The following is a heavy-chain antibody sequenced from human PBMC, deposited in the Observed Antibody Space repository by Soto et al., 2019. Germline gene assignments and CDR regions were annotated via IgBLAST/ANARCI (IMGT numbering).Heavy chain of an antibody. J-gene: IGHJ5*02. CDR1: GFIFNSYG. Sequence: QVQLVESGGGVVQPGGSLRLSCAASGFIFNSYGMHWVRQAPGKGLEWVSFIYYNGTTDYYADSVKGRFTISRDNSKNTLYMQMNSLRVEDSAIYYCARDRGSSGWCDHWGQRTLVTVSS. D-gene: IGHD3-22*01. CDR3: ARDRGSSGWCDH. V-gene: IGHV3-33*01. CDR2: IYYNGTTD.